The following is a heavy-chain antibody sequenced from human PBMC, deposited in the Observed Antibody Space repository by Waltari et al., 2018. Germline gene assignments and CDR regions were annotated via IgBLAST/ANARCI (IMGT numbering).Heavy chain of an antibody. Sequence: EVQLVESGGGLIQPGGSLRLSCAARGFTVSSNYISWVRQAPGTGLEWVSVIYSGGSTYYADSVKGRFTISRDNSKNTLYLQMNSLRAEDTAVYYCASGRRDGYNFYDYWGQGTLVTVSS. V-gene: IGHV3-53*01. CDR1: GFTVSSNY. D-gene: IGHD5-12*01. CDR2: IYSGGST. CDR3: ASGRRDGYNFYDY. J-gene: IGHJ4*02.